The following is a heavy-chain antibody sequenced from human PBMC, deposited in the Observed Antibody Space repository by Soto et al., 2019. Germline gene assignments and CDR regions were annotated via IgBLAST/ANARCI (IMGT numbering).Heavy chain of an antibody. J-gene: IGHJ4*02. D-gene: IGHD5-12*01. CDR2: SIPILGTA. V-gene: IGHV1-69*08. CDR1: RGTPGSRS. CDR3: ASEHGDSGDEYYFDY. Sequence: SKDPRGTPGSRSRRSARHEKDQGLDRMGRSIPILGTANYAQKFQSTITIPTDKSTSTAYMELSSLISEDTAVYYCASEHGDSGDEYYFDYWGQGTLVTVSS.